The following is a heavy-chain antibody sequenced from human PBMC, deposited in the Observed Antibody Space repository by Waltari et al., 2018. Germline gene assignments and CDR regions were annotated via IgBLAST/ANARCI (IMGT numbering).Heavy chain of an antibody. Sequence: QLQLQESGPGLVKPSETLSLTCPVSGGSISSSSYYWGWIRQPPGKGLEWIGSIYYSGSTYYNPSLKSRVTISVDTSISTAYLQWSSLKASDTAMYYCARGIVSGNWFDPWGQGTLVTVSS. V-gene: IGHV4-39*07. CDR1: GGSISSSSYY. J-gene: IGHJ5*02. CDR2: IYYSGST. CDR3: ARGIVSGNWFDP. D-gene: IGHD1-26*01.